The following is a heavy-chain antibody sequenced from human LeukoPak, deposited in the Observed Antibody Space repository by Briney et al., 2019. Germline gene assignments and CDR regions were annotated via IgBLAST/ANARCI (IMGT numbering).Heavy chain of an antibody. CDR2: FSSDGSSK. Sequence: SGGSLRLSCAASGFTFSSYAMHWVRQAPGKGLEWVAIFSSDGSSKFYADSVKGRFTISRDNSKNTLYLQMNSLRADDTAVFYCAREGQCSGGSCYSGLDYWGQGTLVTVSS. CDR1: GFTFSSYA. J-gene: IGHJ4*02. CDR3: AREGQCSGGSCYSGLDY. D-gene: IGHD2-15*01. V-gene: IGHV3-30*04.